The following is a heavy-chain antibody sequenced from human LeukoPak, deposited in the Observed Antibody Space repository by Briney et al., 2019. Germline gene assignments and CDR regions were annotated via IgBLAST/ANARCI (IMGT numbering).Heavy chain of an antibody. CDR3: ARRYYYDSSGYYFAFFDY. V-gene: IGHV4-59*01. CDR2: IYYSGST. J-gene: IGHJ4*02. D-gene: IGHD3-22*01. CDR1: GGSISSYY. Sequence: PSETLSLTCTVSGGSISSYYWSWIRQPPGKGLEWIGYIYYSGSTNYNPSLKSRVTISVDTSKNQFSLKLSSVTAADTAVYYCARRYYYDSSGYYFAFFDYWGQGTLVTVSS.